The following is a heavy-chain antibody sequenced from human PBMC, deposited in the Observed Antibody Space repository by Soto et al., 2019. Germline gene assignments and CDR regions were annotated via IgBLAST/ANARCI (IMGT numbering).Heavy chain of an antibody. V-gene: IGHV3-15*07. CDR2: VKSKTAGGTT. Sequence: GSLRLSCASSGCTFGNAWINWVRQAPGKGLEWVGRVKSKTAGGTTDFAATVKGRFAISRDDSKNMVYMQMNSLKIEDTAAYFCTTDSYSTMMVVRFDYWGHGTLVTVSS. CDR3: TTDSYSTMMVVRFDY. D-gene: IGHD3-22*01. J-gene: IGHJ4*01. CDR1: GCTFGNAW.